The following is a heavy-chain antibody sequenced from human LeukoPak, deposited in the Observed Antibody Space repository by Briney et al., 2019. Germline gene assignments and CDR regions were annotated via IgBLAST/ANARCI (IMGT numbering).Heavy chain of an antibody. J-gene: IGHJ4*02. V-gene: IGHV4-59*01. Sequence: SETLSLTCTVSGVSISGNYWSWIRQPPGKGLEWIGYIFYTGSTNYNPSLQSRVTMLLDTSKNQFSLKLSSVSAADTAVYYCARAKGKAVAGFDYWGQGTLVTVSS. CDR1: GVSISGNY. D-gene: IGHD6-19*01. CDR3: ARAKGKAVAGFDY. CDR2: IFYTGST.